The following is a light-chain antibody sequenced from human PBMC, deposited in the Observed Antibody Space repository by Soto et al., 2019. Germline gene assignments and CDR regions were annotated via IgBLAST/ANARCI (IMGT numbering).Light chain of an antibody. V-gene: IGKV3-20*01. CDR3: QQYGSSPRT. J-gene: IGKJ1*01. CDR1: QIVSSNF. Sequence: EIVLTQSPGTLSLSPVEIATLSFMASQIVSSNFLTWYQQKPGQAPRLLIYAASSRAAGIPDRISGSGSGTDFTLTIRRLEPEDFAVYYCQQYGSSPRTFGQGTKVDIK. CDR2: AAS.